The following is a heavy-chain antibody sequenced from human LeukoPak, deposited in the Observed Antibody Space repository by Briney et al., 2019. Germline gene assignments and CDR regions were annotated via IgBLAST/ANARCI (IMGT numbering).Heavy chain of an antibody. CDR2: INPSGGST. D-gene: IGHD3-22*01. CDR3: ARGRYYYDSSGFNWFDP. J-gene: IGHJ5*02. V-gene: IGHV1-46*01. Sequence: ASVKVSCKASGYTFTSYYMHWVRQAPGQGLGWMGIINPSGGSTSYAQKFQGRVTMTRDTSTSTVYMELSSLRSEDTAVYYCARGRYYYDSSGFNWFDPWGQGTLVTVSS. CDR1: GYTFTSYY.